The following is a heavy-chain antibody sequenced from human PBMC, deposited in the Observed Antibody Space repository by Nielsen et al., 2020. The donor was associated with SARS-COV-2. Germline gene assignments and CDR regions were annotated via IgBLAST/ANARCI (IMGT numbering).Heavy chain of an antibody. V-gene: IGHV3-21*01. CDR3: ARSPYIGGSYLVAFDI. D-gene: IGHD1-26*01. CDR1: GFTFSSYS. J-gene: IGHJ3*02. Sequence: GESLKISCAASGFTFSSYSMNWVRQAPGKGLEWVSSISSSSSYIYYADSVKGRFTISRDNAKNSLYLQMNSLRAEDTAVYYCARSPYIGGSYLVAFDIWGQGTMVTVSS. CDR2: ISSSSSYI.